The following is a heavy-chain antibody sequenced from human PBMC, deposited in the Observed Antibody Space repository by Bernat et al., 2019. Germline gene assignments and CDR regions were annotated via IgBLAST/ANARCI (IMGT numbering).Heavy chain of an antibody. Sequence: QVQLVESGGGVVQPGRSLRLSCAASGFTFSSYGMHWVRQAPGKGLEWVAVISYDGSNKYYADSVNGRFASSRDNSTNTLYLQMNSLRAEDTAVYYCAKDTGVVAATPYYYGMDVWGQGTTVTVSS. CDR2: ISYDGSNK. V-gene: IGHV3-30*18. CDR3: AKDTGVVAATPYYYGMDV. J-gene: IGHJ6*02. D-gene: IGHD2-15*01. CDR1: GFTFSSYG.